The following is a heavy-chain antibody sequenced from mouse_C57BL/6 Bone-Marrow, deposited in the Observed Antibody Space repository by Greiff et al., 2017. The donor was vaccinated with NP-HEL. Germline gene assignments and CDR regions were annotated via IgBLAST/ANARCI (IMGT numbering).Heavy chain of an antibody. Sequence: QVQLQQSGPELVNPGASVKISCKASGYTFTDYYINWVKQRPGQGLEWIGWIFPGSGSTYYNEKFKGKATLTVDKSSSTAYMLLSSLTSEDSAVYFCARSDYYGNWWYFDVWGTGTTVTVSS. CDR1: GYTFTDYY. J-gene: IGHJ1*03. D-gene: IGHD2-1*01. V-gene: IGHV1-75*01. CDR3: ARSDYYGNWWYFDV. CDR2: IFPGSGST.